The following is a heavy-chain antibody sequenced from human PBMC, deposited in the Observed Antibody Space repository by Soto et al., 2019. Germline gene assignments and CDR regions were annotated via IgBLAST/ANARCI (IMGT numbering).Heavy chain of an antibody. CDR3: VKSAKYCSSTSCYVDWFDP. J-gene: IGHJ5*02. V-gene: IGHV3-64D*06. CDR2: ISSNGGST. CDR1: GFTFSSYA. Sequence: SLRLSCSASGFTFSSYAMHWVRQAPGKGLEYVSAISSNGGSTYYADSVKGRFTISRDNSKNTLYLQMSSLRAADTAVYYCVKSAKYCSSTSCYVDWFDPWGQGTLVTVSS. D-gene: IGHD2-2*01.